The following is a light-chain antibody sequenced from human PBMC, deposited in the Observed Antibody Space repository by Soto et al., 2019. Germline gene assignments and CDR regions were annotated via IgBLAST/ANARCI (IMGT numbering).Light chain of an antibody. CDR2: GIS. V-gene: IGKV3-15*01. J-gene: IGKJ5*01. Sequence: ELVLTQSPVTLSVSPGERVTLSCRASQRVGSNYLAWYQQTPGQTPRLLIYGISARATGIPDRFSGSGSGTEFTLTISSLQSEDFAVYYCQQYTSWPITFGQGTRLEIK. CDR3: QQYTSWPIT. CDR1: QRVGSN.